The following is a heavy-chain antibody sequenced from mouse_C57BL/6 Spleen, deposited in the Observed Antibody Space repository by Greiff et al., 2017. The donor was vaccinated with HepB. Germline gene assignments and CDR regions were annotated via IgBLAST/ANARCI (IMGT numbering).Heavy chain of an antibody. D-gene: IGHD1-1*01. J-gene: IGHJ4*01. CDR1: GYTFTSYW. CDR3: AREGAYYGSSYAMDY. CDR2: IDPNSGGT. V-gene: IGHV1-72*01. Sequence: QVQLKQPGAELVKPGASVKLSCKASGYTFTSYWMHWVKQRPGRGLEWIGRIDPNSGGTKYNEKFKSKATLTVDKPSSTAYMQLSSLTSEDSAVYYCAREGAYYGSSYAMDYWGQGTSVTVSS.